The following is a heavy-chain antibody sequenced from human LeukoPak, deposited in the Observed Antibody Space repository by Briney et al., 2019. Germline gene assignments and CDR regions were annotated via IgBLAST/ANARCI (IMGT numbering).Heavy chain of an antibody. CDR2: INHSGST. J-gene: IGHJ3*02. Sequence: SETLSLTCAVYGGSFSGYYWSWIRQPPGKGLEWIGEINHSGSTNYNPSLKSRVTISVDTSKNQFSLKLSSVTAADTAVYYRARGLGAFDIWGQGTMVTVSS. V-gene: IGHV4-34*01. CDR3: ARGLGAFDI. CDR1: GGSFSGYY.